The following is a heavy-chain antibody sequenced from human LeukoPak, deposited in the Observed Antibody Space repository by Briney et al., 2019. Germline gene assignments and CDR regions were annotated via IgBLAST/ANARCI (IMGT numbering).Heavy chain of an antibody. CDR2: TYYRSKWYN. D-gene: IGHD6-19*01. J-gene: IGHJ4*02. V-gene: IGHV6-1*01. Sequence: SQTLSLTCAISGDSVSGNSAAWNWIRQSPSRGLEWLGRTYYRSKWYNDYAVSVKSRITINPDTSKNQFSLQLNSVTPEDTAVYYCARAGYSSGWYPHDYWGQGTLVTVSS. CDR1: GDSVSGNSAA. CDR3: ARAGYSSGWYPHDY.